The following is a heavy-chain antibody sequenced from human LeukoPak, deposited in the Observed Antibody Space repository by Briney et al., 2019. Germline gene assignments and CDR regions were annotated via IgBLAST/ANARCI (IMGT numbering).Heavy chain of an antibody. D-gene: IGHD2-8*01. CDR3: ARVTNGYYFDY. V-gene: IGHV3-21*01. CDR2: ISSSSSYI. CDR1: GFTFSSYS. Sequence: PGRSLRLSCAASGFTFSSYSMNWVRQAPGKGLEWVSSISSSSSYIYYADSVKGRFTISRDNAKNSLYLQMNSLRAEDTAVYYCARVTNGYYFDYWGQGTLVTVSS. J-gene: IGHJ4*02.